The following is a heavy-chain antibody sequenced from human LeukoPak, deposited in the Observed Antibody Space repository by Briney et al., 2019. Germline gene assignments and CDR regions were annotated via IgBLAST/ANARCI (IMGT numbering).Heavy chain of an antibody. Sequence: PSETLSLTCTVSGGSISSYYWTWIRQPPGKGLEWIGYIYYSGGTNYNPSLKSRVTISVDTSKNQFSLKMRSLTAADTVVYYCARGDWLYYFDYWGQGTLVTVSS. V-gene: IGHV4-59*01. CDR1: GGSISSYY. J-gene: IGHJ4*02. CDR2: IYYSGGT. CDR3: ARGDWLYYFDY. D-gene: IGHD3-9*01.